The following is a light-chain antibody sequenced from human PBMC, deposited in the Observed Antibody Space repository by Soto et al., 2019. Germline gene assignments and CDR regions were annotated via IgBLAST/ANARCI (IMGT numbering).Light chain of an antibody. CDR3: SSYTRSVYV. CDR2: DVS. Sequence: QSVLTQPASVSGSPGQSITISCTGTSSDVGGYNYVSWYQQHPGKAPKLMIYDVSNRPSGVSNRFSGSKSGNTASLTISGIQAEDEADYYCSSYTRSVYVFGTGTKVTVL. V-gene: IGLV2-14*01. J-gene: IGLJ1*01. CDR1: SSDVGGYNY.